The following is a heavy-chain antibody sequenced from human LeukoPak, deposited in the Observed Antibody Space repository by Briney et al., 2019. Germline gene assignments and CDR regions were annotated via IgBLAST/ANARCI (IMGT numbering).Heavy chain of an antibody. CDR1: GFTFSSYW. J-gene: IGHJ4*02. CDR3: ARDLGYMVREQKGVDY. Sequence: GGSLRLSCAASGFTFSSYWMSWVRQAPGKGLEWVANIKQDGSEKYYVDSVKGRFTISRDNAKNSLYLQMNSLRAEDTAVYYCARDLGYMVREQKGVDYWGQGTLVTVSS. D-gene: IGHD3-10*01. CDR2: IKQDGSEK. V-gene: IGHV3-7*01.